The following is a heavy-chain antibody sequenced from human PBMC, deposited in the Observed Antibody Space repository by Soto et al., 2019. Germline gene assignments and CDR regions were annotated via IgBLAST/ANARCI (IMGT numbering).Heavy chain of an antibody. V-gene: IGHV1-3*04. D-gene: IGHD3-10*01. J-gene: IGHJ5*02. CDR1: GYTFTNHA. CDR2: INTNNGRT. CDR3: ARDWSLRVRSWFDP. Sequence: QVQLVQSGAEVKKPGASVKVSCKTSGYTFTNHAMYWVRQAPGQSLEWMGWINTNNGRTRYSQQFQGRVTITMDTSASIVYIELRSLKYEDTAVYYCARDWSLRVRSWFDPWGQGTLGTVSS.